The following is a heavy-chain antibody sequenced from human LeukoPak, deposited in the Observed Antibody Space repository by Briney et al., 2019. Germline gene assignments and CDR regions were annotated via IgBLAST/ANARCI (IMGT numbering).Heavy chain of an antibody. V-gene: IGHV4-4*07. J-gene: IGHJ3*02. CDR2: IYTSGST. CDR1: GGSISSYY. Sequence: PSETLSLTCTVSGGSISSYYWSWIRQPAGKGLEWIGRIYTSGSTNYNPSLKSRVTISVDKSKNQFSLKLSSVTAADTAVYYCARDCSGGSCYLSDAFDIWGQGTMVTVPS. D-gene: IGHD2-15*01. CDR3: ARDCSGGSCYLSDAFDI.